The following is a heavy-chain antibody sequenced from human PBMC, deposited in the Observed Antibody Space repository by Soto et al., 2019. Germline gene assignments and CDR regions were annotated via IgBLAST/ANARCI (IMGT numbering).Heavy chain of an antibody. V-gene: IGHV4-59*01. CDR3: ERVTGYYYYYGMDV. J-gene: IGHJ6*02. Sequence: PSETLSLTCTVSGGSMIAYYWNWMRQPPGKGLQWIGYTYYSGSTTYNPSLKSRVTISVDSSKNQFSLKLDSVTPADTAVYYCERVTGYYYYYGMDVWGQGTTVT. CDR1: GGSMIAYY. CDR2: TYYSGST.